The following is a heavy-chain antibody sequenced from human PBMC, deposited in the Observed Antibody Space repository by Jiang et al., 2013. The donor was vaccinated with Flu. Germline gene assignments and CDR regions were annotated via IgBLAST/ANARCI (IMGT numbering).Heavy chain of an antibody. Sequence: PGLVKPSETLSLTCTVSGASVSNNNFHWGWIRQPPGKGLEWIGSVYYSGSTYDNPSLKSRVTISVDTSKNQFSLNLSSLTAADTAVYYCARQGIAVAGYGYFDSWGQG. J-gene: IGHJ4*02. CDR3: ARQGIAVAGYGYFDS. CDR2: VYYSGST. D-gene: IGHD6-19*01. CDR1: GASVSNNNFH. V-gene: IGHV4-39*07.